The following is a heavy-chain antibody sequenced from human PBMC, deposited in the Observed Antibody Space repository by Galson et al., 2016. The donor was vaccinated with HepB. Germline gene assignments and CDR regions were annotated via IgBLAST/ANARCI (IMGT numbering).Heavy chain of an antibody. CDR1: GFTFNNYG. CDR2: IWHDGSNK. Sequence: SLRLSCAASGFTFNNYGMHWVRQAPGKGLEWVAVIWHDGSNKFYANSIGGRFTISRANSKNTLYLQMNSLRDEDTAVYYCARDQRVLEWLGPYYMDVWGKGITVTVSS. CDR3: ARDQRVLEWLGPYYMDV. J-gene: IGHJ6*03. V-gene: IGHV3-33*01. D-gene: IGHD3-3*01.